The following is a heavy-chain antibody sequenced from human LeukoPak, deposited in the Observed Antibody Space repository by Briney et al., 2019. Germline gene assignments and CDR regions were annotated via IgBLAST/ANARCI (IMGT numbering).Heavy chain of an antibody. CDR1: GFTFSSYA. Sequence: PGGSLRPSCAASGFTFSSYAMHWVRQAPGKGLGWVAVISYDGSNKYYADSVKGRFTISRDNSKNTLYLQMNSLRAEDTAVYYCARDHPHSFIGYGMDVWGQGTTVTVSS. J-gene: IGHJ6*02. CDR2: ISYDGSNK. V-gene: IGHV3-30-3*01. D-gene: IGHD3-16*02. CDR3: ARDHPHSFIGYGMDV.